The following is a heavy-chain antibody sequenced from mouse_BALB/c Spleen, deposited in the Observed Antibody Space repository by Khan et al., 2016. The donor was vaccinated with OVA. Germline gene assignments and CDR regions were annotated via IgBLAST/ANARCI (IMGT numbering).Heavy chain of an antibody. J-gene: IGHJ2*01. CDR2: ISYSGST. CDR3: ARTARIKY. D-gene: IGHD1-2*01. Sequence: VQLQQSGPGLVKPSQSLSLTCTVTGYSITSGYGWNWIRQFPGNKLEWMGYISYSGSTNYNPSLKSRISINRDTSKNQFFLQLNSVTTEDTATYYCARTARIKYWGQGTTLTVSS. V-gene: IGHV3-2*02. CDR1: GYSITSGYG.